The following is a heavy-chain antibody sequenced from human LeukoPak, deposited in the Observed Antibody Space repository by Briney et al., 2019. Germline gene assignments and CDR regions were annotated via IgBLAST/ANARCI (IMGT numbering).Heavy chain of an antibody. CDR3: AKDLRRIVTTVTTLVDP. CDR1: GFTFSSYA. J-gene: IGHJ5*02. V-gene: IGHV3-30-3*01. Sequence: GGSLRLSCAASGFTFSSYAMHWVRQAPGKGLEWVALTSYDGSNKYYAGSVKGRFSISRDNSKNTLYLQMNSLRAEDTAVYYCAKDLRRIVTTVTTLVDPWGQGTLVTVSS. CDR2: TSYDGSNK. D-gene: IGHD4-17*01.